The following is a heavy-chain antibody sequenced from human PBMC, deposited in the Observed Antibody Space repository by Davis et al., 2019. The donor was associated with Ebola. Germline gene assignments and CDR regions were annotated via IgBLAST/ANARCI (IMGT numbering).Heavy chain of an antibody. CDR2: IKQDGIEK. J-gene: IGHJ4*02. D-gene: IGHD3-16*01. CDR3: ARDLGSSTFQA. CDR1: GFTFSNAW. Sequence: GGSLRLSCAASGFTFSNAWMSWVRQAPVKGLAWVANIKQDGIEKYYVDSVRGRFTISRDNAKNSLYLQMNSLRAEDTAVYYCARDLGSSTFQAWGQGTLVTVSS. V-gene: IGHV3-7*01.